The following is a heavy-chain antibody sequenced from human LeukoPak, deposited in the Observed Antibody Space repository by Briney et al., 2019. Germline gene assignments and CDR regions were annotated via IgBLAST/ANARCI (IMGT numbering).Heavy chain of an antibody. CDR3: AKHDGWELHDYCFDY. CDR1: GFIFRDYA. Sequence: GSLRLSCVASGFIFRDYAMGWVRQAPGKGLEWVATINKNGAEMFYADSVKGRFTISRDNSKNTLNMHLRSLRADDTAVYYCAKHDGWELHDYCFDYWGQGTLVTASS. J-gene: IGHJ4*02. V-gene: IGHV3-23*01. CDR2: INKNGAEM. D-gene: IGHD1-26*01.